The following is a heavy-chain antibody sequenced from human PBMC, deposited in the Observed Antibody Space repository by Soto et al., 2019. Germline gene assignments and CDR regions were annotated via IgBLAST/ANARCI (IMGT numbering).Heavy chain of an antibody. J-gene: IGHJ1*01. D-gene: IGHD3-22*01. CDR1: GYTFTSYG. CDR3: ARDDSSGYYFGLKYFQH. Sequence: QVQLVQSGAEVKKPGASVKVSCKASGYTFTSYGISWVRQAPGQGLEWMGWISAYNGNTNYAQKLQCRVTMTTDTSTSTAYMELRSLRSDDTAVYYCARDDSSGYYFGLKYFQHWGQGTLVTVSS. V-gene: IGHV1-18*01. CDR2: ISAYNGNT.